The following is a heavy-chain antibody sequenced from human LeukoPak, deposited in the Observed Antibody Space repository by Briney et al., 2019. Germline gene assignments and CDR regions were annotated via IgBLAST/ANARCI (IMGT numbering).Heavy chain of an antibody. Sequence: SETLSLTCTVSGGSISRYYWSWIRQPPGKGLEWIGYIYYSGSTNYNPSLKSRVTISVDTSKNQFSLKLSSVTAADTAVYYCARQTYYYDSSGYYAFDAFDIWGQGTMVTVSS. CDR1: GGSISRYY. V-gene: IGHV4-59*08. CDR2: IYYSGST. D-gene: IGHD3-22*01. CDR3: ARQTYYYDSSGYYAFDAFDI. J-gene: IGHJ3*02.